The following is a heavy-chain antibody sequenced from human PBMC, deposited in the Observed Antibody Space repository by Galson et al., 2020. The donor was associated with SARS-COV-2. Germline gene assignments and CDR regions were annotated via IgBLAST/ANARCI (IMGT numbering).Heavy chain of an antibody. CDR2: INSDGSST. D-gene: IGHD6-19*01. CDR1: GFTFSSYW. CDR3: ARDSVAGTLNVYYYYYGMDV. V-gene: IGHV3-74*01. J-gene: IGHJ6*02. Sequence: GGSLRLSCAASGFTFSSYWMHWVRQAPGKGLVWVSRINSDGSSTSYADSVKGRFTISRDNAKNTLYLQMNSLRAEDTAVYYCARDSVAGTLNVYYYYYGMDVWGQGTTVTVSS.